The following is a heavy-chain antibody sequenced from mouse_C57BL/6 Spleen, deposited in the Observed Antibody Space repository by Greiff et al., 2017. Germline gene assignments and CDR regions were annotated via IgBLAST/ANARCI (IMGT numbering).Heavy chain of an antibody. CDR3: ARRDYYGSRLYFDY. V-gene: IGHV1-85*01. Sequence: QVQLKQSGPELVKPGASVKLSCKASGYTFTSYDINWVKQRPGQGLEWIGWIYPRDGSTKYNEKFKGKATLTVDTSSSTAYMELHSLTSEDSAVYFCARRDYYGSRLYFDYWGQGTTLTVSS. CDR2: IYPRDGST. D-gene: IGHD1-1*01. J-gene: IGHJ2*01. CDR1: GYTFTSYD.